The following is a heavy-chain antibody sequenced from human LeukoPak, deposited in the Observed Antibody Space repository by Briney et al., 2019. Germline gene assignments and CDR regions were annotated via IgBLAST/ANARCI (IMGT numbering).Heavy chain of an antibody. CDR2: ISYDGSNK. J-gene: IGHJ5*02. V-gene: IGHV3-30*04. Sequence: GRSLRLSCAASGFTFSSYAMHWVRQAPGKGLEWVAVISYDGSNKYYADSVKGRFTISRDNSKNTLYLQMNSLRAEDTAVYYCGRDGGQQLVANWFDPWGQGTLVTVSS. D-gene: IGHD6-13*01. CDR3: GRDGGQQLVANWFDP. CDR1: GFTFSSYA.